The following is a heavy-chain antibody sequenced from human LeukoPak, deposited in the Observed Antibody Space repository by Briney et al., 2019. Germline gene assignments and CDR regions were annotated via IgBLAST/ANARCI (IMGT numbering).Heavy chain of an antibody. Sequence: TSETLSLTCAVYGGSFSGYYWSWIRQPPGKGLELIGEINHSGSTNYDPSLKSRVTISVDTSKNQFSLKLSSVTAADTAVYYCARGREGSYLDYWGQGTLVTVSP. V-gene: IGHV4-34*01. J-gene: IGHJ4*02. CDR2: INHSGST. CDR1: GGSFSGYY. CDR3: ARGREGSYLDY. D-gene: IGHD3-16*02.